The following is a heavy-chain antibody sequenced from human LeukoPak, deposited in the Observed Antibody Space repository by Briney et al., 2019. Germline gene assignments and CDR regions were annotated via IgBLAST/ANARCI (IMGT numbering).Heavy chain of an antibody. CDR3: ARAGSVADARYCYYYMHV. CDR1: GGSIRSHY. Sequence: PSETLSLTCTVSGGSIRSHYWSWIRQPPGEGLEWIGYFYYSGTTSYSPSLESRVTMSIDTSKNQFSLKLTSITPADTAVYYCARAGSVADARYCYYYMHVWGEGTTVTVSS. D-gene: IGHD6-13*01. J-gene: IGHJ6*03. CDR2: FYYSGTT. V-gene: IGHV4-59*11.